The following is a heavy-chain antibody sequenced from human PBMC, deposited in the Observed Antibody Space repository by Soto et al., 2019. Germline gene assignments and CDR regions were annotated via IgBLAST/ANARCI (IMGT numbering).Heavy chain of an antibody. CDR3: ARPGDYGDYDHPFDY. V-gene: IGHV1-69*02. CDR1: GGTFSSYT. D-gene: IGHD4-17*01. CDR2: IIPILGIA. J-gene: IGHJ4*02. Sequence: ASVKVSCKASGGTFSSYTISWVRQAPGQGLEWMGRIIPILGIANYAQKFQGRVTITADKSTSTAYMELSSLRSEDTAVYYCARPGDYGDYDHPFDYWGQGTLVTVSS.